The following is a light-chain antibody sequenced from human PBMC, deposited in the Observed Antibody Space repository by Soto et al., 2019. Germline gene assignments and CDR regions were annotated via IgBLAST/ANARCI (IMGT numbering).Light chain of an antibody. V-gene: IGKV3-15*01. Sequence: EIVMTQSPATLSASPGERATLSCRASQSVSSNLAWYQQKPGQAPRLLIYGASTRATGIPARFSGSGSGTEFTLTISSLQSEDFAVYYCQQYNNWPLLFGQGTKVDIK. CDR3: QQYNNWPLL. CDR2: GAS. CDR1: QSVSSN. J-gene: IGKJ1*01.